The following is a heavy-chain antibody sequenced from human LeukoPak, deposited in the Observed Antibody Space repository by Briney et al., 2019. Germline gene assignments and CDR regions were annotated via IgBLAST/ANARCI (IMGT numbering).Heavy chain of an antibody. J-gene: IGHJ3*02. CDR1: GFTLSTYW. Sequence: GGSLRLSCAASGFTLSTYWMHWVRQAPGKGLVWVSYISSDGSYTSYADSVKGRITISRDSAKNTLYLQMNSLRAEDTAVYYCVRDGERSFDIWGQGTMVTVSS. CDR3: VRDGERSFDI. D-gene: IGHD2-21*01. CDR2: ISSDGSYT. V-gene: IGHV3-74*01.